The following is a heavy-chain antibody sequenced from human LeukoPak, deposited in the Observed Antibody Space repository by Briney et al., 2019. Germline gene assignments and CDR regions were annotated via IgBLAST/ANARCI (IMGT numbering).Heavy chain of an antibody. CDR2: INHSGST. V-gene: IGHV4-34*01. CDR1: GGSFSGYY. CDR3: ARGGGSPQGPYYFDY. D-gene: IGHD2-15*01. J-gene: IGHJ4*02. Sequence: SETLSLTCAVYGGSFSGYYWSWIRQPPGKGLEWIGEINHSGSTNYNPSLKSRVTISVDTSKNQFSLKLSSVTAADTAVYYCARGGGSPQGPYYFDYWGQGTLVTVSS.